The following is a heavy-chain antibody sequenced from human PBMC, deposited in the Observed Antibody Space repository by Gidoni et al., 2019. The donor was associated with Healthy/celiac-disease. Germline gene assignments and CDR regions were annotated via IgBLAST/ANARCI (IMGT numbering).Heavy chain of an antibody. V-gene: IGHV4-39*01. CDR2: IYYSGST. CDR1: GGSISSSSYY. CDR3: ASQSMRRGYCSGGSCYKDY. J-gene: IGHJ4*02. Sequence: QLQLQESGPGLVKPSETLSLTCTVSGGSISSSSYYWGWIRQPPGKGLEWIGSIYYSGSTYYNPSLKSRVTISVDTSKNQFSLKLSSVTAADTAVYYCASQSMRRGYCSGGSCYKDYWGQGTLVTVSS. D-gene: IGHD2-15*01.